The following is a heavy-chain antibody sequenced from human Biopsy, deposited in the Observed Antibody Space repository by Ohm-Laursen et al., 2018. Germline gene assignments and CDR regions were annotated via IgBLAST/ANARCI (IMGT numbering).Heavy chain of an antibody. CDR3: AKDQGYYYDRSVYYYFDY. Sequence: SLRLSCSASGFTFSSYAMSWVRQAPGKGLEWVSAITSTCDTTYYSDSVKGRFTISRDSSKNTLHLQMNSLRAEDTAVYYCAKDQGYYYDRSVYYYFDYWGQGTLVTVSS. CDR2: ITSTCDTT. J-gene: IGHJ4*02. CDR1: GFTFSSYA. D-gene: IGHD3-22*01. V-gene: IGHV3-23*01.